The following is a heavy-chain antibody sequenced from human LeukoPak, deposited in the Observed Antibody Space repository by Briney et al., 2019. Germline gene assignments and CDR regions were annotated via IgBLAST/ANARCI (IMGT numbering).Heavy chain of an antibody. J-gene: IGHJ5*02. CDR3: ARRWTTVTTSWFDP. CDR2: VYYTGTT. V-gene: IGHV4-39*01. D-gene: IGHD4-17*01. Sequence: SETLSLTCTVSGGSISGSTYYWAWNRQPPGKGPEWIGSVYYTGTTYYNPSLRSRVTIAVDTSKNQFSLKLSPVTAADTAVYYCARRWTTVTTSWFDPWGQGALVTVSS. CDR1: GGSISGSTYY.